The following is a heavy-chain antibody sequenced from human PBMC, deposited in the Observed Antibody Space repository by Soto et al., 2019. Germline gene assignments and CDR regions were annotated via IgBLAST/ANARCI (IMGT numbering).Heavy chain of an antibody. V-gene: IGHV1-18*04. CDR2: ISAYNGNT. CDR3: ATIQLREMATLGGMDV. Sequence: GASVKVSCKASGYTFTSYGISWVRQAPGQGLEWMGWISAYNGNTNYAQKLQGRVTMTTDTSTSTAYMELRSLRSDDTAVYYCATIQLREMATLGGMDVWGQGTTVTVSS. J-gene: IGHJ6*02. CDR1: GYTFTSYG. D-gene: IGHD5-18*01.